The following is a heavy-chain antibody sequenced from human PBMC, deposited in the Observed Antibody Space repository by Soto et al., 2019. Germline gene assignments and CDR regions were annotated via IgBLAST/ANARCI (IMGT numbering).Heavy chain of an antibody. Sequence: EVQLVESGGGLVKPGGSLRLSCVASGFTFSGYSINWVRQAPGKGLEWVSYISGPSIFIYYADSVKGRFTISSDNAKGAVYLQMKSLRAEDTVVYYCARGFRNGFNVWGQGTTVSVSS. CDR3: ARGFRNGFNV. CDR2: ISGPSIFI. J-gene: IGHJ6*02. D-gene: IGHD2-8*01. CDR1: GFTFSGYS. V-gene: IGHV3-21*01.